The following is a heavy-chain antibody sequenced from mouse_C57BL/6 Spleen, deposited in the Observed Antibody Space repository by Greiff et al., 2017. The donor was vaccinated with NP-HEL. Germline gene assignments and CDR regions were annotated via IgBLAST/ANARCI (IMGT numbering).Heavy chain of an antibody. CDR1: GYTFTEYT. J-gene: IGHJ1*03. V-gene: IGHV1-62-2*01. CDR2: FYPGSGSI. CDR3: ARHETPRKGFWYFDV. Sequence: VQVVESGAELVKPGASVKLSCKASGYTFTEYTIHWVKQRSGQGLEWIGWFYPGSGSIKYNEKFKDKATLTADKSSSTVYMELSRLTSEDSAVYFCARHETPRKGFWYFDVWGTGTTVTVSS.